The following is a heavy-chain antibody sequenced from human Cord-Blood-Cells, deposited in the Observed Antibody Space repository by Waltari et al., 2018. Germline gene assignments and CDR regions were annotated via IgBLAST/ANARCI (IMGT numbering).Heavy chain of an antibody. J-gene: IGHJ6*03. CDR1: GYTFTSYA. V-gene: IGHV1-3*01. Sequence: QVQLMQSGAEVKKPGASVKVSCKASGYTFTSYAMHWVRQAPGQRLEWMGWINAGNGNTKYSQKFQGRVTITGDTSASTAYMELSSLRSEDTAVYYCARDEYSSSYYYYYMDVWGKGTTVTVSS. CDR2: INAGNGNT. CDR3: ARDEYSSSYYYYYMDV. D-gene: IGHD6-6*01.